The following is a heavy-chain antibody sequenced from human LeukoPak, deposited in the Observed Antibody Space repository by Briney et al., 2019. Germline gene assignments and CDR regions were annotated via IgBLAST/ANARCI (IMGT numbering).Heavy chain of an antibody. CDR3: ARDSGEKQWLVPDY. D-gene: IGHD6-19*01. CDR1: GYTFTGYY. V-gene: IGHV1-2*02. J-gene: IGHJ4*02. CDR2: INPNSGGT. Sequence: ASVKASCKASGYTFTGYYMHWVRQAPGQGLEWMGWINPNSGGTNYAQKFQGRVTMTRDTSISTAYMELSRLRSDDTAVYYCARDSGEKQWLVPDYWGQGTLVTVSS.